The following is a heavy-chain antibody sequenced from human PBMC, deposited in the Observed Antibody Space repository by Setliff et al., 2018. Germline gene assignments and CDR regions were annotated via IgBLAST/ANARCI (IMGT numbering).Heavy chain of an antibody. D-gene: IGHD6-13*01. Sequence: SETLSLTCAVYGDSFSGYFWTWIRQPPGKGLEWIGDIDQSGSTNYNPSLKSRLTISVDTSKNQFSLSLSSVTAADTAVYYCAGGAFGSRWYVRPWFVPWGQGTPVTVSS. V-gene: IGHV4-34*01. CDR2: IDQSGST. CDR3: AGGAFGSRWYVRPWFVP. J-gene: IGHJ5*02. CDR1: GDSFSGYF.